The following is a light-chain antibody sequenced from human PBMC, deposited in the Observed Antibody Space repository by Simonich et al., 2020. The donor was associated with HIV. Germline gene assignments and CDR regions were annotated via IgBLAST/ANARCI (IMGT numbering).Light chain of an antibody. Sequence: TQSPSFLSASVGDRVTITCRASQGIGSSLHWYQQKPDQSPKLLIKYASQSISGVPSRFSGSGSGTDFTLTINSLEAEDAATYYCHQSSSLWTFGQGTKVEIK. CDR2: YAS. J-gene: IGKJ1*01. V-gene: IGKV6-21*02. CDR1: QGIGSS. CDR3: HQSSSLWT.